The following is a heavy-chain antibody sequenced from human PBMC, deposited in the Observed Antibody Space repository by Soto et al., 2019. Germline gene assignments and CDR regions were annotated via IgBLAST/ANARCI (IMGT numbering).Heavy chain of an antibody. CDR1: GYTFTGYY. J-gene: IGHJ4*02. V-gene: IGHV1-2*02. Sequence: ASVKVSCKASGYTFTGYYMHWVRQAPGQGLEWMGWINPNSGGTNYAQKFQGRVTMTRDTSISTAYMELSRLRSDDTAVYYCASGGKYCSGGSCYELDYWGQGTLVTVSS. D-gene: IGHD2-15*01. CDR3: ASGGKYCSGGSCYELDY. CDR2: INPNSGGT.